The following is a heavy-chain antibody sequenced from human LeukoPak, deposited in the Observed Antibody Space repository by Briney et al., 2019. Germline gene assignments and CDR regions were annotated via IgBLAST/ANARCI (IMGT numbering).Heavy chain of an antibody. J-gene: IGHJ4*02. CDR1: GFTFSNYW. V-gene: IGHV3-7*01. Sequence: GGSLRLSCAASGFTFSNYWMTWVRQAPGKGLEWVANINQDGSKEYYMDSVKARFTISRDNAKNSLSLQMNGLRAEDTAVYYCVRDGGVSGYDLLDYWGQGTLVTVSS. D-gene: IGHD5-12*01. CDR2: INQDGSKE. CDR3: VRDGGVSGYDLLDY.